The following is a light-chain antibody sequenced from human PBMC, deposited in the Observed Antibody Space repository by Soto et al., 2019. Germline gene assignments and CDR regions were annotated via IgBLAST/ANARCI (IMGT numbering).Light chain of an antibody. CDR3: QQYGNSPRT. J-gene: IGKJ5*01. CDR2: GAS. CDR1: QSVSSSF. V-gene: IGKV3-20*01. Sequence: EIVLTQSPGTLSLSPGDRATLSCRASQSVSSSFLAWYQQKVGQAPRLLIYGASSKATCIPDRFSGSGYGTDFTLTISRLEPDELSVYYCQQYGNSPRTFGQGARLEIQ.